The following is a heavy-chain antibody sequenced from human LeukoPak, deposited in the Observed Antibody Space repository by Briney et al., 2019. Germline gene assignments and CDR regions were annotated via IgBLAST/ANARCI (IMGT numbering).Heavy chain of an antibody. CDR2: IYYTGST. J-gene: IGHJ4*02. V-gene: IGHV4-59*12. CDR3: ARVYSYGYNRYFDF. CDR1: GGSISSYY. Sequence: SETLSLTCTVSGGSISSYYWSWIRQPPGKGLEWIGYIYYTGSTNYNPSLKSRVTISVDTSKSQFSLKLSSVTAADTAVYYCARVYSYGYNRYFDFWGQGTLVTVSS. D-gene: IGHD5-18*01.